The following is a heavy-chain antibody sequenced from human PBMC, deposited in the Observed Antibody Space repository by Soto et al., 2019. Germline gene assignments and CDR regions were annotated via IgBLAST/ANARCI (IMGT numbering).Heavy chain of an antibody. CDR1: GGTFSSYA. CDR3: AGYDSSGFPVVYYYYGMDV. D-gene: IGHD3-22*01. CDR2: IIPIFGTA. Sequence: QVQLVQSGAEVKKPGSSVKVSCKASGGTFSSYAISWVRQAPGQGLEWMGGIIPIFGTANYAQKFQGRVTITAEESTSTAYMELSSLRSEDTAGYYCAGYDSSGFPVVYYYYGMDVWGQGTTVTVSS. J-gene: IGHJ6*02. V-gene: IGHV1-69*01.